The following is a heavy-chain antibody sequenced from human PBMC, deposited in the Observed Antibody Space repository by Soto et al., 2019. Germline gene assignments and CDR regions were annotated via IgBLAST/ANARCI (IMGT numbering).Heavy chain of an antibody. Sequence: GGSLRLSCAASGFTFSSYAMSWVRQAPGKGLEWVSAISGSGGSTYYADSVKGRFTISRDNSKNTLYLQMNSLRAEDTAVYYCAKFKEAVRYYYGMDVWGQGTTVTVSS. CDR3: AKFKEAVRYYYGMDV. CDR1: GFTFSSYA. J-gene: IGHJ6*02. D-gene: IGHD6-19*01. V-gene: IGHV3-23*01. CDR2: ISGSGGST.